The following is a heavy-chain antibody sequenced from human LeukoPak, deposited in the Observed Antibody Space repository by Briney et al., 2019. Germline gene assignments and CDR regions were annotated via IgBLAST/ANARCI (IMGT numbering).Heavy chain of an antibody. J-gene: IGHJ6*02. CDR3: ARDPLYCTGGTCYSHHYSMDV. V-gene: IGHV4-4*07. Sequence: SETLSLTCTVSGGSINNHYWSWIRQSPGTGLEWIGRIYASGSTNYNPSLKSRVTMSVDTSKNQFSLKLSSVTAADTAVYYCARDPLYCTGGTCYSHHYSMDVWGQGTTVTVSS. D-gene: IGHD2-8*02. CDR2: IYASGST. CDR1: GGSINNHY.